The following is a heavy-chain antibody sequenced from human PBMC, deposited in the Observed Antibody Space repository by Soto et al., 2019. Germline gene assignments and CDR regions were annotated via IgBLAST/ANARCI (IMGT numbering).Heavy chain of an antibody. Sequence: QVQLQESGPGLVKPSETLSLSCNVSGGSISSDDFFWSWVRQHPARGLEWIGYIYHSGTTYYNPSLQSRLTISVDTSKNQFSLKLRSVTAADTAVYFCARDKDHGSGLSGGMDVWGQGTAVTVS. V-gene: IGHV4-31*03. D-gene: IGHD3-10*01. CDR3: ARDKDHGSGLSGGMDV. CDR1: GGSISSDDFF. CDR2: IYHSGTT. J-gene: IGHJ6*02.